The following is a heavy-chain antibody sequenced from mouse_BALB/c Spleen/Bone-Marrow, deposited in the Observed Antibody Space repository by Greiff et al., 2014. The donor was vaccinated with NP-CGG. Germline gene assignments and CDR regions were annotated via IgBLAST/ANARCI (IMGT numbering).Heavy chain of an antibody. Sequence: EVMLVESGGGLVKPGGSLKLSCAASGFTFSSYGMSWVRQTPEKRLEWVATISGGDTYTYYPDSVRGRFTISRDNAKNNLYLQMSSLRSEDTALYCCAAITTVAYWGRGTLVTVSA. D-gene: IGHD1-1*01. J-gene: IGHJ3*01. CDR1: GFTFSSYG. CDR3: AAITTVAY. CDR2: ISGGDTYT. V-gene: IGHV5-9-2*01.